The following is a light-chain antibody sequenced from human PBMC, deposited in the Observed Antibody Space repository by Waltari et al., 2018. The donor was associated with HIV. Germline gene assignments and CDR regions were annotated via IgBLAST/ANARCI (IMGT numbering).Light chain of an antibody. Sequence: QSALTQPASVSGSPGQSITISCTGTNSDVGGYNSVSWYQQHPDKAPTPLIYDVNKRPSGSSNRFPGSKSGNTASLTISRLQTEDEADYYCNSYASGSTLVFGTGTTVTV. V-gene: IGLV2-14*03. CDR2: DVN. J-gene: IGLJ1*01. CDR1: NSDVGGYNS. CDR3: NSYASGSTLV.